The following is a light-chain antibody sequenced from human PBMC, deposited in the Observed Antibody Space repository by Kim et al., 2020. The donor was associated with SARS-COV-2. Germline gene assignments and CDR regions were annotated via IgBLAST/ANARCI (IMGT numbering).Light chain of an antibody. CDR3: QSYDISLSAVV. Sequence: RVTISCTGSSSNIGADFVVHWYQQLPGAAPKLLIYGDTNRPSGVPDRFSGSKSGTSASLAITGLQAEDEAAYYCQSYDISLSAVVFGGGTQLTVL. J-gene: IGLJ2*01. V-gene: IGLV1-40*01. CDR2: GDT. CDR1: SSNIGADFV.